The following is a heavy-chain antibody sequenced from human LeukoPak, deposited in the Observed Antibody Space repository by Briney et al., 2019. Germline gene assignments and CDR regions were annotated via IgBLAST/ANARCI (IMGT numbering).Heavy chain of an antibody. CDR1: GGSVSSGGFH. CDR3: ARREGHNDAFDI. Sequence: SETLSLTCTVSGGSVSSGGFHWSWIRQPPGKGLEWIGYIYHIGTTDYNPSLKSRVTISVDTSKNRFSLKLSSVTAADTAVYYCARREGHNDAFDIWGQGTMVTVSS. J-gene: IGHJ3*02. V-gene: IGHV4-30-2*03. D-gene: IGHD1-26*01. CDR2: IYHIGTT.